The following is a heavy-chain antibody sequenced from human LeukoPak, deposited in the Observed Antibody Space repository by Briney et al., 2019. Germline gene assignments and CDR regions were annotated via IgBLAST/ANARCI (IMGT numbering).Heavy chain of an antibody. CDR3: ARGTSGTRYYFDY. CDR1: GFTFSSCW. V-gene: IGHV3-74*01. CDR2: INSDGSST. D-gene: IGHD1-1*01. Sequence: GGSLRLSCAGSGFTFSSCWMHWVRQAPGKGLVWISRINSDGSSTTYADSVKGRFTISRDNAKNTLYLQMNSLSPEDTAVYYCARGTSGTRYYFDYWGQGTLVTVSS. J-gene: IGHJ4*02.